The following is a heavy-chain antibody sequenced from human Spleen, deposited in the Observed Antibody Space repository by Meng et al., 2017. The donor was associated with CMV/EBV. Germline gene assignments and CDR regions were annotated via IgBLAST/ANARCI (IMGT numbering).Heavy chain of an antibody. J-gene: IGHJ4*02. CDR2: IKRDGSEK. Sequence: GESLKISCAASGFTFSNYWMTWYRQAPGKGLEWVANIKRDGSEKNYVASLKGRFTISRDNAKNSVFLQMNSLRTEDTAVYYCAKGPGLFRGGEYYFDYWGQGTLVTVSS. D-gene: IGHD3-10*01. V-gene: IGHV3-7*03. CDR1: GFTFSNYW. CDR3: AKGPGLFRGGEYYFDY.